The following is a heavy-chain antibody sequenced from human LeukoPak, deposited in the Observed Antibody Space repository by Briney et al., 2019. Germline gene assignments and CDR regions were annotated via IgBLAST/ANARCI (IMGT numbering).Heavy chain of an antibody. CDR2: INPSGGST. CDR3: ARDCSGDDCYSRSDAFDI. Sequence: GASVKVSCKASGYTFTSYYMHWVRQAPGQGLEWMGIINPSGGSTSYAQKFQGRVTMTRDMSTSTVYMELSSLRAEDTAVYYCARDCSGDDCYSRSDAFDIWGQGTMVTVSS. CDR1: GYTFTSYY. J-gene: IGHJ3*02. D-gene: IGHD2-15*01. V-gene: IGHV1-46*01.